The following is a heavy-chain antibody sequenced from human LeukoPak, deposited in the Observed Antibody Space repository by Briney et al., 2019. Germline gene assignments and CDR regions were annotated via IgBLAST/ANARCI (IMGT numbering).Heavy chain of an antibody. Sequence: SVKVSCKASGGTFSSYAISWVRQAPGQGLEWMGGIIPIFGTANYAQKFQGRVTITADESTSTAYMELSSLRSEDTAVYYCARGEENWGYYLDYWGQGTLVTVSS. CDR2: IIPIFGTA. J-gene: IGHJ4*02. CDR1: GGTFSSYA. V-gene: IGHV1-69*13. D-gene: IGHD3-3*01. CDR3: ARGEENWGYYLDY.